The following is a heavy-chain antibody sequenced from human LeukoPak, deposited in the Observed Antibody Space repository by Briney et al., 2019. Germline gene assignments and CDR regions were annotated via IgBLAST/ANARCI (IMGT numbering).Heavy chain of an antibody. J-gene: IGHJ3*02. CDR1: GFTFSSFS. Sequence: GGSLRLSCVASGFTFSSFSMDWVRQAPGKGLEWVSYISSTSSTIYYADSVQGRFTSSRDNAKNSLYLQMNSLTAEDTAVYYCARDKGQWLVLSAFDIWGQGTMVTVSS. CDR3: ARDKGQWLVLSAFDI. CDR2: ISSTSSTI. D-gene: IGHD6-19*01. V-gene: IGHV3-48*04.